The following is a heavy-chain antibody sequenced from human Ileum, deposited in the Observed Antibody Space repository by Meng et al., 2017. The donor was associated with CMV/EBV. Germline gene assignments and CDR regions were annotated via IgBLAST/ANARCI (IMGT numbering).Heavy chain of an antibody. Sequence: YRISCVRQAPGQGLEWMGWISSYNDHTTYAQKFQGRVTLTTDASTNTAYMELRSLTSDDTAVYYCARDIVELGGLVIVSGSQNYFDYWGQGTLVTVSS. V-gene: IGHV1-18*01. D-gene: IGHD2-21*01. CDR1: YR. CDR2: ISSYNDHT. CDR3: ARDIVELGGLVIVSGSQNYFDY. J-gene: IGHJ4*02.